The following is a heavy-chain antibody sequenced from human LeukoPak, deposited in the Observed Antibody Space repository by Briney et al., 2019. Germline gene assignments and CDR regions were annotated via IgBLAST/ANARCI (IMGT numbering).Heavy chain of an antibody. CDR2: IYTSGTT. Sequence: SETLSLTCTVSGGSISSYYWSWIRQPAGKGVEWIGRIYTSGTTNYNSSLKSRVTMSVDTSKNQFSLKLSSVTAADTAVYYCARDRYYYDSSGYYWLFDYWGQGTLVTVSS. J-gene: IGHJ4*02. CDR3: ARDRYYYDSSGYYWLFDY. V-gene: IGHV4-4*07. D-gene: IGHD3-22*01. CDR1: GGSISSYY.